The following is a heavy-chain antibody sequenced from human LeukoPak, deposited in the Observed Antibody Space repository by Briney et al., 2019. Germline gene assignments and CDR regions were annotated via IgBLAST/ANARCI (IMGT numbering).Heavy chain of an antibody. CDR1: GGTFSSYA. CDR3: ARVRLMYYYDSSGYYWSY. J-gene: IGHJ4*02. Sequence: SSVKVSCKASGGTFSSYAISWVRQAPGQGLEWMGRIIPIFGTANYAQKFQGRVTITADESTSTAYMELSSLRSEDTAVYYCARVRLMYYYDSSGYYWSYWGQGTLVTVSS. V-gene: IGHV1-69*15. D-gene: IGHD3-22*01. CDR2: IIPIFGTA.